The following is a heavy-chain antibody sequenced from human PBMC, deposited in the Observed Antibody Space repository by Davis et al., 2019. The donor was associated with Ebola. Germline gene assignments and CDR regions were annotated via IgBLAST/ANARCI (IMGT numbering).Heavy chain of an antibody. V-gene: IGHV4-59*12. CDR1: GGSISSYY. J-gene: IGHJ5*02. D-gene: IGHD2-2*01. CDR3: ARGGRRYCSSTSCYRRGPNWFDP. Sequence: MPGGSLRLSCTVSGGSISSYYWSWIRQPPGKGLEWIGYIYYSGSTNYNPSLKSRVTISVDTSKNQFSLKLSSVTAADTAAYYCARGGRRYCSSTSCYRRGPNWFDPWGQGTLVTVSS. CDR2: IYYSGST.